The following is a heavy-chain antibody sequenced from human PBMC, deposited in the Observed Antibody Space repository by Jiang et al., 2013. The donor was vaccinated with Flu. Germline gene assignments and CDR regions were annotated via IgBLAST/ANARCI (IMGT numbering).Heavy chain of an antibody. Sequence: PTQTLTLTCTFSGFSLNTSGMRVSWIRQPPGKALEWLAHIHWDDDKFYRTSLKTRLTISKDTSKNQVVLTMTNMDPVDTATYYCARIVAPFGMDVWGQGTAVTVSS. CDR3: ARIVAPFGMDV. CDR2: IHWDDDK. CDR1: GFSLNTSGMR. V-gene: IGHV2-70*04. D-gene: IGHD5-12*01. J-gene: IGHJ6*02.